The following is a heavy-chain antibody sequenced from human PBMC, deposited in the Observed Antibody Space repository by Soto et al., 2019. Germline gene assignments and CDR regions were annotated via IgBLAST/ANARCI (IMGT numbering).Heavy chain of an antibody. Sequence: PSETLSLTCSVSGGSMYSYFWSWIRQPPGKGLEWIGYVSYGGSANYNPSLKSRVTFSVDTSKNEVSLKLTSVTAADTAVYYCARADRKWLDPWGQGSLVTVSS. J-gene: IGHJ5*02. CDR2: VSYGGSA. V-gene: IGHV4-59*01. CDR3: ARADRKWLDP. CDR1: GGSMYSYF.